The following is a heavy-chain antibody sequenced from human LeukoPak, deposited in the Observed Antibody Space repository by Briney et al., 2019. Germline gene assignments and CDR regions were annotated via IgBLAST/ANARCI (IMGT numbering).Heavy chain of an antibody. J-gene: IGHJ6*03. V-gene: IGHV3-30*02. CDR1: GFTFISYW. CDR3: AKDKGMDV. CDR2: IRYNGNNQ. Sequence: PGGSLRLSCAASGFTFISYWMTWVRQAPGKGLEWVAFIRYNGNNQYYADSVKGRFTISRDNSKNTLYLQMNSLRAEDTAVYYCAKDKGMDVWGKGTTVTVSS.